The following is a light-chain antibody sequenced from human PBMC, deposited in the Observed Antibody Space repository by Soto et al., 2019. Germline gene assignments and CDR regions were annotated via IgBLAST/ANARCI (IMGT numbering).Light chain of an antibody. CDR3: LQDYSYPRT. V-gene: IGKV1-6*01. CDR1: QDIRND. Sequence: AIQMTQSPSSLSASVGDRVTIICRASQDIRNDLGWYQQKPGKAPELLIYAASSLQSGVPSRFIGSGSGTDFTLTINNLQPEDFATYFCLQDYSYPRTFGQGTKVAIK. J-gene: IGKJ1*01. CDR2: AAS.